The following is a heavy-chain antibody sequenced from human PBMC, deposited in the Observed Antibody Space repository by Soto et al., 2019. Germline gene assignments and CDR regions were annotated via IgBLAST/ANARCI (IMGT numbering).Heavy chain of an antibody. D-gene: IGHD3-3*01. CDR1: GGSINNHD. CDR3: ARDRENDFWSGYASYYMDV. CDR2: VYYSGST. Sequence: PSETLSLTCTVSGGSINNHDWSWIWQPPGKGLEWIGYVYYSGSTYYNPSLKSRVTISVDTSKNQFSLKLSSVTAADTAVYYCARDRENDFWSGYASYYMDVWGKGTTVTVSS. J-gene: IGHJ6*03. V-gene: IGHV4-59*11.